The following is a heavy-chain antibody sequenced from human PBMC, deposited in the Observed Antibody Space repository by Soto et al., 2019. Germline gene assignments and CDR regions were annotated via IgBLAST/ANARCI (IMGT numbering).Heavy chain of an antibody. CDR2: IYPGDSDT. J-gene: IGHJ5*02. V-gene: IGHV5-51*01. D-gene: IGHD1-26*01. CDR3: ARSGVGAKFYNWFDP. CDR1: GYSFTSYW. Sequence: GESVKISCKGSGYSFTSYWIGWVRQIPGKGLEWMGIIYPGDSDTRYSPSFQGQVTISADKSISTAYLQWSSLKASDTTMYYCARSGVGAKFYNWFDPWGQGTLVTVSS.